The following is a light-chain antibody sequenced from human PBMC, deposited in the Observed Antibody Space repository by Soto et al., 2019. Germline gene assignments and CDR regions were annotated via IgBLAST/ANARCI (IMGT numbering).Light chain of an antibody. Sequence: QSVLTQPPSVSGAPGQRVTVSCTGSSSNIGAGHHGHWYQQLPGTAPKLLIFDNDNRPSGVPDRFSGSKSGTSASLAISGLQAEDEAEYYCHSYDSSLSDVLFGGGTKVTVL. J-gene: IGLJ2*01. V-gene: IGLV1-40*01. CDR2: DND. CDR3: HSYDSSLSDVL. CDR1: SSNIGAGHH.